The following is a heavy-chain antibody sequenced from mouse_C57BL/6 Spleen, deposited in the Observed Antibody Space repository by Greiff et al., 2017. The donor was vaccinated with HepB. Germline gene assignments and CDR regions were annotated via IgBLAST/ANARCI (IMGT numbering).Heavy chain of an antibody. CDR3: ARRYYDYDGYAMDY. V-gene: IGHV1-55*01. Sequence: QVQLQQSGAELVKPGASVKMSCKASGYTFTSYWITWVKQRPGQGLEWIGDIYPGSGSTNYNEKFKSKATLTVDTSSSTAYMQLSSLTSEDSAVYYCARRYYDYDGYAMDYWGQGTSVTVSS. D-gene: IGHD2-4*01. CDR1: GYTFTSYW. J-gene: IGHJ4*01. CDR2: IYPGSGST.